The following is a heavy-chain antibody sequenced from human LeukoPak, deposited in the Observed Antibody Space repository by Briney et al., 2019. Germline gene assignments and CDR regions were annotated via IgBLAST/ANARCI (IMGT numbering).Heavy chain of an antibody. J-gene: IGHJ4*02. CDR3: ARDRDNVAGSRGYFDY. Sequence: GGSLRLSCAASGFTFSSYAMSWVRQAPGKGLEWVSSFSGSGGSTYYADSVKGRFTISRDNAKNSLYLQMNSLRAEDTAVYYCARDRDNVAGSRGYFDYWGQGTLVTVSS. CDR1: GFTFSSYA. D-gene: IGHD6-19*01. V-gene: IGHV3-23*01. CDR2: FSGSGGST.